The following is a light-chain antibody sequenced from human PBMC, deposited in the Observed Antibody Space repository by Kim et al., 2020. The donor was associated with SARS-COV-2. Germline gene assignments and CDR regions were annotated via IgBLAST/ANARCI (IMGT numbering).Light chain of an antibody. CDR3: QAWDSSTAV. CDR2: QDN. CDR1: KLGDKY. V-gene: IGLV3-1*01. J-gene: IGLJ2*01. Sequence: SVSPGQTASIPCSGDKLGDKYACWYQQKPGQSPVLVIYQDNKRPSGIPERFSGSNSGNTATLTISGTQAMDEADYYCQAWDSSTAVFGGGTKLTVL.